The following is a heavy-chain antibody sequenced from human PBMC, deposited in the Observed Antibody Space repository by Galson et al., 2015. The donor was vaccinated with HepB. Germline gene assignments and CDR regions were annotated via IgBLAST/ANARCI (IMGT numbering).Heavy chain of an antibody. CDR3: AREGPLSDSSPPESGMDV. V-gene: IGHV3-33*01. D-gene: IGHD3-22*01. CDR2: IWYDGSNK. Sequence: SLRLSCAASGFTFSSYGMHWVRQAPGKGLEWVAVIWYDGSNKYYADSVKGRFTISRDNSKNTLYLQMNSLRAEDTAVYYCAREGPLSDSSPPESGMDVWGQGTTVTVSS. J-gene: IGHJ6*02. CDR1: GFTFSSYG.